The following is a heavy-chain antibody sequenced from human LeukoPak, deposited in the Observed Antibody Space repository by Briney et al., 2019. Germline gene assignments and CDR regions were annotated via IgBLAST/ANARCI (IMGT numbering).Heavy chain of an antibody. Sequence: PSETLSLTCTVSGGSISSYYWSWIRQPPGKGLEWIGYIYYSGSTNYNPSLRSRVTISVDTSKNQFSLKLSSVTAADTAVYYCASTTYDSSGYYYEYFQHWGQGTLVTVSS. V-gene: IGHV4-59*01. D-gene: IGHD3-22*01. CDR3: ASTTYDSSGYYYEYFQH. CDR2: IYYSGST. CDR1: GGSISSYY. J-gene: IGHJ1*01.